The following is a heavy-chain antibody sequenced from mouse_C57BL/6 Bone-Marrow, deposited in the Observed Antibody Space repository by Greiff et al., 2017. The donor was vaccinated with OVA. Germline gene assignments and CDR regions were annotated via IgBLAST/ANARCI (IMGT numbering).Heavy chain of an antibody. J-gene: IGHJ2*01. D-gene: IGHD2-4*01. V-gene: IGHV1-9*01. CDR1: GYTFTGYW. CDR3: ARRYDYDDYFDY. Sequence: QVQLQQSGAELMKPGASVKLSCKATGYTFTGYWIEWVKQRPGHGLEWIGEILPGSGSTNYNEKFKSKATLTVDTSSSTAYMQLSSLTSEDSAVYYCARRYDYDDYFDYWGQGTTLTVSS. CDR2: ILPGSGST.